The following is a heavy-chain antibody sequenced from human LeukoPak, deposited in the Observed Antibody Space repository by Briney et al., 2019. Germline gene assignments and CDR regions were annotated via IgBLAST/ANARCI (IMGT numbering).Heavy chain of an antibody. CDR3: ARVTGFRIAAADNWFDP. CDR1: GYTFTSYA. J-gene: IGHJ5*02. V-gene: IGHV1-3*01. D-gene: IGHD6-13*01. CDR2: INAGNGNT. Sequence: GASVKVSCKASGYTFTSYAMHWVRQAPGQRLEWMGWINAGNGNTKYSQKSQGRVTITRDTSASTAYMELSSLRSEDTAVYYCARVTGFRIAAADNWFDPWGQGTLVTVSS.